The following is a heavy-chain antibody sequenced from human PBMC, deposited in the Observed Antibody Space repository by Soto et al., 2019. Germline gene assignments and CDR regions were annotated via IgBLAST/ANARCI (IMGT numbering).Heavy chain of an antibody. D-gene: IGHD3-22*01. Sequence: GGSLRLSCAASGFTLSNYWMLWVRQAPGKGLEWVANINQDGSEIYYLDSVKGRFTISRDNAKGSSYLQMNSLRAEDTAVYYCARALASADSLWGQGILVTVSS. CDR1: GFTLSNYW. V-gene: IGHV3-7*01. CDR3: ARALASADSL. CDR2: INQDGSEI. J-gene: IGHJ4*02.